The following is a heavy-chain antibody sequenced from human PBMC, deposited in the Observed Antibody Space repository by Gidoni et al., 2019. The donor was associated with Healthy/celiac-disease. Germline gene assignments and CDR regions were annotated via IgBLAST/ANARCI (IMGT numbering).Heavy chain of an antibody. Sequence: EVQLVESGGGLVQPGGSLRLSCAASGFTFSSSSMNWVRQAPGKGLEWVSYISSSSSTIYYADSVKGRFTISRDNAKNSLYLQMNSLRAEDTAVYYCARDQVPQYSSGWPPRLHYYYYGMDVWGQGTTVTVSS. CDR2: ISSSSSTI. CDR3: ARDQVPQYSSGWPPRLHYYYYGMDV. CDR1: GFTFSSSS. D-gene: IGHD6-19*01. V-gene: IGHV3-48*01. J-gene: IGHJ6*02.